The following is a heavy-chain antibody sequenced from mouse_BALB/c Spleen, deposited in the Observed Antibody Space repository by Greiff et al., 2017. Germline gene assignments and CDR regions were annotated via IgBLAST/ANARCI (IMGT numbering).Heavy chain of an antibody. J-gene: IGHJ2*01. D-gene: IGHD1-1*01. Sequence: DVKLQESGPGLVKPSQSLSLTCTVTGYSITSDYAWNWIRQFPGNKLEWMGYISYSGSTSYNPSLKSRISITRDTSKNQFFLQLNSVTTEDTATYDCAGSSYYWGQGTTLTVSS. CDR2: ISYSGST. V-gene: IGHV3-2*02. CDR3: AGSSYY. CDR1: GYSITSDYA.